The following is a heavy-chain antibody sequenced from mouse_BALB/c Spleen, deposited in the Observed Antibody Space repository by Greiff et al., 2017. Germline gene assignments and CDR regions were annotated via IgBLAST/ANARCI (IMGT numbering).Heavy chain of an antibody. CDR3: ARRWLLPYAMDY. J-gene: IGHJ4*01. CDR2: ISSGGGST. V-gene: IGHV5-12-1*01. D-gene: IGHD2-3*01. CDR1: GFAFSSYD. Sequence: VMLVESGGGLVKPGGSLKLSCAASGFAFSSYDMSWVRQTPEKRLEWVAYISSGGGSTYYPDTVKGRFTISRDNAKNTLYLQMSSLKSEDTAMYYCARRWLLPYAMDYWGQGTSVTVSS.